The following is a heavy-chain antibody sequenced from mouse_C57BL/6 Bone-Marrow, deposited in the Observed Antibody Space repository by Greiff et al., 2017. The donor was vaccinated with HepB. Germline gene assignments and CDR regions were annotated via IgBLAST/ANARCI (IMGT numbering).Heavy chain of an antibody. CDR3: AIPYYYGSSSYAMDY. Sequence: VQLQESGAELARPGASVKLSCKASGYTFTSYGISWVKQRTGQGLEWIGEIYPRSGNTYYNEKFKGKATLTADKSSSTAYMELRSLTSEDSAVYFCAIPYYYGSSSYAMDYWGQGTSVTVSS. V-gene: IGHV1-81*01. CDR1: GYTFTSYG. CDR2: IYPRSGNT. D-gene: IGHD1-1*01. J-gene: IGHJ4*01.